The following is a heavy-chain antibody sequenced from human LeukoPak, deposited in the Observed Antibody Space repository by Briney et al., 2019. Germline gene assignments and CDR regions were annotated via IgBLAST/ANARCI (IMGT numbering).Heavy chain of an antibody. J-gene: IGHJ4*02. D-gene: IGHD1-26*01. V-gene: IGHV3-30*02. CDR3: AKDLGLQVGASPFDY. Sequence: PGGSLRLSCRASGFSFRSSAMHWVRQAPGKGLEWMAFMRSDGSDEHYADSVKGRFTISRDNSHNTLYLQMNSLHSEDTAVYYCAKDLGLQVGASPFDYWGQGTLVTVSS. CDR2: MRSDGSDE. CDR1: GFSFRSSA.